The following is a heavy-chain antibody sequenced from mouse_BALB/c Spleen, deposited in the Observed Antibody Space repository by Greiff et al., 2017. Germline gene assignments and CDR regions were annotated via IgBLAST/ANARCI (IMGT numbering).Heavy chain of an antibody. Sequence: EVKLMESGGGLVQPGGSLRLSCATSGFTFTDYYMSWVRQPPGKALEWLGFIRNKANGYTTEYSASVKGRFTISRDNSQSILYLQMNTLRAEDSATYYYARDYGYYYAMDYWGQGTSVTVSS. CDR1: GFTFTDYY. D-gene: IGHD2-2*01. CDR2: IRNKANGYTT. V-gene: IGHV7-3*02. J-gene: IGHJ4*01. CDR3: ARDYGYYYAMDY.